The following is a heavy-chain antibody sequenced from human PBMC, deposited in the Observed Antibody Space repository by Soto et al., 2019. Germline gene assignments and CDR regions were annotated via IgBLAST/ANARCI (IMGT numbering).Heavy chain of an antibody. D-gene: IGHD3-22*01. Sequence: QVQLVQSGAEVKKPGSSVKVSCKASGDTFSSYAISWVPQAPGQGLEWMGGISPIFGTANYAQKFQGRVTITADESTSTAYMELSSLRSEDTAVYYCARDGSGYRSRASPMDVWGQGTTVTVSS. J-gene: IGHJ6*02. V-gene: IGHV1-69*01. CDR2: ISPIFGTA. CDR1: GDTFSSYA. CDR3: ARDGSGYRSRASPMDV.